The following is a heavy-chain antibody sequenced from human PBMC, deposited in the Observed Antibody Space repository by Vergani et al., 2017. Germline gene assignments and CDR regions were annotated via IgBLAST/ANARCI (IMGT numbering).Heavy chain of an antibody. CDR2: IKQDGSEK. D-gene: IGHD3-22*01. V-gene: IGHV3-7*03. CDR1: GFTFSSYW. J-gene: IGHJ4*02. CDR3: ASLNYYDSSGYGD. Sequence: EVQLVESGGGLVQPGGSLRLSCAASGFTFSSYWMSWVRQAPGKGMEWVANIKQDGSEKYYVDSVKGRFTISRDNAKNSLYLQMNSLRADDTAVYYCASLNYYDSSGYGDWGQGTLVTVSS.